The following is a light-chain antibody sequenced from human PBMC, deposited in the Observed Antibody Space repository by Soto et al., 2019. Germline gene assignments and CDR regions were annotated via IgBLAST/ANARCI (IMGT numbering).Light chain of an antibody. CDR1: QGISNY. Sequence: DIQMTQSPSSLSASVGDRVTITCRASQGISNYLAWYQQKPGKAPKLLIYKASTLKSGVPSRFSGSGSGTEITLTISSLQPDDFATYYCQHYNSYSEAFGQGTKVDIK. CDR2: KAS. CDR3: QHYNSYSEA. J-gene: IGKJ1*01. V-gene: IGKV1-5*03.